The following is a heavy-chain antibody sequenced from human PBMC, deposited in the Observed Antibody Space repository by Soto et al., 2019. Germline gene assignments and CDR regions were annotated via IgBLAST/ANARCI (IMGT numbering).Heavy chain of an antibody. CDR2: ISAYNGNT. CDR3: ARNGDCSSTSCSVYNWFDP. D-gene: IGHD2-2*03. J-gene: IGHJ5*02. V-gene: IGHV1-18*04. CDR1: GYTFTSYG. Sequence: ASVKVSCKASGYTFTSYGISWVRQAPGQGLEWMGWISAYNGNTNYAQKLQGRVTMTTDTSTSTAYMELRSLRSDDTAVYYCARNGDCSSTSCSVYNWFDPWGQGTLVTVSS.